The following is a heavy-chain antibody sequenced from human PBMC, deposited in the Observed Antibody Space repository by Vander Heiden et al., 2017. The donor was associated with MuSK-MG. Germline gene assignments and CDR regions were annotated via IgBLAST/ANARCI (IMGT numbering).Heavy chain of an antibody. CDR1: GFTFSRYW. J-gene: IGHJ6*03. Sequence: EVQLVESGGGLVQPGGSLRLSCAASGFTFSRYWTHWVRQAPGNGLVWVSRNYSDGSSTSYAESVKGRFTISRDNAKNTVSLQMNSLRDEDTAVYYCARGIAAAGPNYFYYYMDVWGKGTTVTVSS. CDR2: NYSDGSST. CDR3: ARGIAAAGPNYFYYYMDV. V-gene: IGHV3-74*01. D-gene: IGHD6-13*01.